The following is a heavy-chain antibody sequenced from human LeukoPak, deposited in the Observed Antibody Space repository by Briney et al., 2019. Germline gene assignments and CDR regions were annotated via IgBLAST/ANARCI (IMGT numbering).Heavy chain of an antibody. J-gene: IGHJ4*02. CDR2: ISGSGGST. CDR1: GFTFSSYG. V-gene: IGHV3-23*01. CDR3: AKDRVGYSSGWYGY. Sequence: GGSLRLSCAASGFTFSSYGMSWVRQAPGKGLEWVSAISGSGGSTYYADSVKGRFTIPRDNSKNTLYLQMNSLRAEDTAVYYCAKDRVGYSSGWYGYWGQGTLVTVSS. D-gene: IGHD6-19*01.